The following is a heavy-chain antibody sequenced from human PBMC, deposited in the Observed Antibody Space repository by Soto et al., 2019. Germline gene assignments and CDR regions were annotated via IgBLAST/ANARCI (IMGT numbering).Heavy chain of an antibody. CDR2: IYCSGST. CDR1: GGSISSGGYY. D-gene: IGHD3-3*01. V-gene: IGHV4-31*03. J-gene: IGHJ3*02. Sequence: PSETLSLTCTVSGGSISSGGYYWSWIRQHPGKGLEWIGYIYCSGSTYYNPSLKSRVTISVDTSKNQFSLKLSSVTAADTAVYYCARDRADYDFWSGTRGAFDIWGQGTMVTVSS. CDR3: ARDRADYDFWSGTRGAFDI.